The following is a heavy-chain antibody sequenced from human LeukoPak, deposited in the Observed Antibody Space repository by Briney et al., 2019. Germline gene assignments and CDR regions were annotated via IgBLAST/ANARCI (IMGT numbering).Heavy chain of an antibody. CDR2: INSDGSTT. CDR1: GFTFSSYW. J-gene: IGHJ4*02. V-gene: IGHV3-74*01. Sequence: GGSLRLSCAASGFTFSSYWMHWVRQVPGKGLVWVSRINSDGSTTTYADSVKGRFTISRDNAKSTLYLQMNSLRAEDTAVYYCVGYYGIDYWGQGTLVTVSS. D-gene: IGHD3-10*01. CDR3: VGYYGIDY.